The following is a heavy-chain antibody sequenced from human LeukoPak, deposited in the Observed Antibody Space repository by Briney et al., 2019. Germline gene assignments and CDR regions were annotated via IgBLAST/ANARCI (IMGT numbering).Heavy chain of an antibody. Sequence: PGGSLRLSCAGSGFTVSSNYMSWVRQAPGKGLEWVSVIYTGGNTYYADSVKGRFTISRDNSKNTLYLQMNSLRAEDTAVYYCARVTVEIRFTHAFDIWGQGTMVTVSS. J-gene: IGHJ3*02. V-gene: IGHV3-66*01. CDR2: IYTGGNT. CDR3: ARVTVEIRFTHAFDI. D-gene: IGHD4-17*01. CDR1: GFTVSSNY.